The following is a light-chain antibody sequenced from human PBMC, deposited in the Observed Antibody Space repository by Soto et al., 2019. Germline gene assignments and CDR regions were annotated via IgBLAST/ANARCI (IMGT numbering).Light chain of an antibody. CDR3: IQPLKNPRP. V-gene: IGKV2-28*01. CDR1: QSLLHSNGYNY. CDR2: LGY. J-gene: IGKJ1*01. Sequence: DIVMTQSPLSLPVTPGEPASISCRSSQSLLHSNGYNYLGWYLQKPVQSTQLLIYLGYNRSSGVPDRFSGSGSCTDFTLNISRVEAGDVRVYYWIQPLKNPRPFGKGT.